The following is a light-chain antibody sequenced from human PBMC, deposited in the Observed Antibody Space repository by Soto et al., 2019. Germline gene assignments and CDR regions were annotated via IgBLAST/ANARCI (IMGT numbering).Light chain of an antibody. J-gene: IGKJ1*01. V-gene: IGKV1-39*01. CDR3: QQSYSTPT. CDR2: AAS. Sequence: DIQMTQSPSSLSASVGDRVTITCRASQSISSYLNWYQQKPGKAPKLLIYAASSLQSGVPSRFSGSRSGTDFTLTISSLQPEDFANYYGQQSYSTPTFGQGTKVEIK. CDR1: QSISSY.